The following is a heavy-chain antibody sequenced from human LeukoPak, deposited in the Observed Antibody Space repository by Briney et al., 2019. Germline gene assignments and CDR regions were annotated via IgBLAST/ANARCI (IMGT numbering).Heavy chain of an antibody. Sequence: GASVKVSCKASGYIFNGYYIHWVRQAPGQGLEWMGWINPNSGGADSAQKFQGRVTLTGDTAISTAYMELSRLRSDDPAVYYFARNLGIIGWYPPPLGYFDYWGQGTLVTVSS. CDR2: INPNSGGA. D-gene: IGHD6-19*01. CDR3: ARNLGIIGWYPPPLGYFDY. CDR1: GYIFNGYY. J-gene: IGHJ4*02. V-gene: IGHV1-2*02.